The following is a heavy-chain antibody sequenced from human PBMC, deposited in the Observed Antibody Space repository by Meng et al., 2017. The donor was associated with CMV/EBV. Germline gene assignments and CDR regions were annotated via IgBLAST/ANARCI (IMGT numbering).Heavy chain of an antibody. V-gene: IGHV3-21*01. CDR1: GFTFSIYS. D-gene: IGHD3-9*01. J-gene: IGHJ5*02. CDR3: ALGSHYGILTGYLEFDL. CDR2: ISTSSSYI. Sequence: GEFLKISCAASGFTFSIYSMHWVRQSPGKVLEWVSSISTSSSYIYYADSLKGRFTISRDNAQNSLYLQMNNLRAEDTAVYYCALGSHYGILTGYLEFDLWGQGTLVTVSS.